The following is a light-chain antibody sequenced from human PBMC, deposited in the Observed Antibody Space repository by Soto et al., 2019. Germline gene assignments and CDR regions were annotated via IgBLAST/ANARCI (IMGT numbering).Light chain of an antibody. CDR3: QTWGTSTWV. J-gene: IGLJ3*02. V-gene: IGLV4-69*01. CDR2: LNSDGSH. CDR1: SGHSSYA. Sequence: QLVLTQSPSASASLGASVKLTCTLSSGHSSYAIAWHQQQPEKGPRYLMKLNSDGSHSKGDGNPDRFSGSSSGAERYLTITSLQSEDEADYYCQTWGTSTWVFGGGTKLTVL.